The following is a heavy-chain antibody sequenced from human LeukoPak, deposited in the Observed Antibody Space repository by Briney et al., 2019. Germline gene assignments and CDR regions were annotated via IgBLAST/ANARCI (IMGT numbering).Heavy chain of an antibody. V-gene: IGHV4-59*12. J-gene: IGHJ4*02. CDR1: GGSISSYY. CDR3: ARGAPRIVVVTTTRPLDH. Sequence: SETLSLTCTVSGGSISSYYWSWIRQPPGKGLEWIGYIYYSGSTNYNPPLKSRVTISVDTSKNQFSLKLSSVTAADTAVYYCARGAPRIVVVTTTRPLDHWGQGTLVTVSS. CDR2: IYYSGST. D-gene: IGHD3-22*01.